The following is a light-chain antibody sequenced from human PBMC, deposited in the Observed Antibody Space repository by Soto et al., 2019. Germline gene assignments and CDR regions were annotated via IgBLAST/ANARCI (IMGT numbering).Light chain of an antibody. V-gene: IGKV3-20*01. CDR1: QTVSSTY. Sequence: EIVLTQSPGTLSLSPGERATLSCRPSQTVSSTYLAWYQWKPGQAPRLLIYGASSRATGIPDRFSGSGSGTDFTLTISRLEPEDFAVYYCQQYGRSPYTFGQGTKVEIK. CDR2: GAS. CDR3: QQYGRSPYT. J-gene: IGKJ2*01.